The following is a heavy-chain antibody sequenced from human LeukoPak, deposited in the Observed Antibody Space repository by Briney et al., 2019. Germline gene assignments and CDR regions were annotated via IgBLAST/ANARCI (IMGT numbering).Heavy chain of an antibody. CDR3: ARDLGSSGYYYYRSSFLVGDY. V-gene: IGHV3-48*01. J-gene: IGHJ4*01. CDR1: GFTFSTHD. D-gene: IGHD3-22*01. Sequence: PGGSLRLSCAASGFTFSTHDVNWVRQAPGKGLEWVSFINSRSSTIYYADSVKGRFTISRDNARNSLFLQMNSLRAEDTAVYYCARDLGSSGYYYYRSSFLVGDYWGHGTLVTVSS. CDR2: INSRSSTI.